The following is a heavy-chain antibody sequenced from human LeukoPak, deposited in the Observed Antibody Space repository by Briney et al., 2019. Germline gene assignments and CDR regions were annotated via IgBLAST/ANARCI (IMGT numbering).Heavy chain of an antibody. CDR3: ARTYSYGYVDY. D-gene: IGHD5-18*01. Sequence: SETLSLTCAVSGYSISSGYYWGWIRQPPGKGLEWIGSIYHSGSTYYNPSLKSRVTISVDTSKNHFSLKLSSVTAADTAVYSCARTYSYGYVDYWGQGTLVTVSS. J-gene: IGHJ4*02. CDR1: GYSISSGYY. CDR2: IYHSGST. V-gene: IGHV4-38-2*01.